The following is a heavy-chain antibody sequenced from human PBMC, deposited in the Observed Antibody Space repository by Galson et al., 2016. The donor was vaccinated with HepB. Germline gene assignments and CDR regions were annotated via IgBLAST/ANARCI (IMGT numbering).Heavy chain of an antibody. Sequence: ETLSLTCIVSGSSVSSGYYWGWIRQPPGKGLEWIGSVYHSGSTYYNPSLKSRVTISVDTSKNQFSLKLSSVTAADTAVYYCAREEWVYCANGVCQEDFDYWGQGTLVTVSS. J-gene: IGHJ4*02. CDR2: VYHSGST. CDR3: AREEWVYCANGVCQEDFDY. CDR1: GSSVSSGYY. D-gene: IGHD2-8*01. V-gene: IGHV4-38-2*02.